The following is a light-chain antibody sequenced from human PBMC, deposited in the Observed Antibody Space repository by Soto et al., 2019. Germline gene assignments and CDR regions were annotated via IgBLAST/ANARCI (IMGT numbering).Light chain of an antibody. CDR2: GAS. Sequence: EIVLTQSPGTLSLSPGERATLSCRASQSVSSSYLAWYQHKPGQAPRLLIYGASSRATGIPDRFSGSGSGTDFTLTISSLEPEDVAVYYCQQYGSSPPLTFGGGTKVEIK. J-gene: IGKJ4*01. CDR3: QQYGSSPPLT. CDR1: QSVSSSY. V-gene: IGKV3-20*01.